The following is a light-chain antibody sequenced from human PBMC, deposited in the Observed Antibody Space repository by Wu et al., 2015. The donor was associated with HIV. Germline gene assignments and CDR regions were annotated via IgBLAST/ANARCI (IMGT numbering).Light chain of an antibody. J-gene: IGKJ1*01. Sequence: EIEMTQSPTILSVSPGERATLSCRASQSISSKLAWYQQRFGQAPRLLIYDASTRATGIPARFSGSGSGTEFTLTITSMQSEDFALYYCQQYNDWPPWTFGQGTKVEIK. V-gene: IGKV3-15*01. CDR1: QSISSK. CDR2: DAS. CDR3: QQYNDWPPWT.